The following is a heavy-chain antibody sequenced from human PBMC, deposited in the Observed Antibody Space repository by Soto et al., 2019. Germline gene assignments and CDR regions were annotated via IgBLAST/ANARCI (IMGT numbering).Heavy chain of an antibody. CDR1: GYTFTSYG. J-gene: IGHJ5*02. D-gene: IGHD2-15*01. Sequence: ASVKVSCKASGYTFTSYGISWVRQAPGQGLEWMGWISAYNGNTNYAQKLQGRVTMTTDTSTSTAYMELRSLRSDDTAVYYCARDSSSATGGGWFDPWGQGTLVTVSS. V-gene: IGHV1-18*04. CDR2: ISAYNGNT. CDR3: ARDSSSATGGGWFDP.